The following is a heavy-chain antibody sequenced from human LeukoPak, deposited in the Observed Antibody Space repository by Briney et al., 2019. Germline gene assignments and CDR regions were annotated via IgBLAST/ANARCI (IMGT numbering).Heavy chain of an antibody. J-gene: IGHJ4*02. CDR1: GFTFSSYG. D-gene: IGHD2-2*02. CDR3: AKGQYQLLYGGFDY. Sequence: PGGSLRLSCAASGFTFSSYGMHWVRQAPGKGLEWVAVIWYDGSNKYYADSVKGRFTISRDNSKNTLYLQMNSLRAEDTAVYYCAKGQYQLLYGGFDYWGQGTLVTVSS. CDR2: IWYDGSNK. V-gene: IGHV3-33*06.